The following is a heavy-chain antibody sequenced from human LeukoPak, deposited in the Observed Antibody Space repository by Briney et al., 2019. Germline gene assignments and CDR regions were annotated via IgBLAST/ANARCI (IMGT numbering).Heavy chain of an antibody. V-gene: IGHV1-46*01. CDR2: INPSSGDT. CDR1: GYTFTTYY. CDR3: ARARTTGTPLAAFDF. D-gene: IGHD1-1*01. J-gene: IGHJ3*01. Sequence: ASVRVSCKASGYTFTTYYIHWVRQAPGQGLEWMGVINPSSGDTAYAQKFQSRVTMTRDTSTTTVYMELPGLRSEDTAVYYCARARTTGTPLAAFDFWGQGTMVTVSS.